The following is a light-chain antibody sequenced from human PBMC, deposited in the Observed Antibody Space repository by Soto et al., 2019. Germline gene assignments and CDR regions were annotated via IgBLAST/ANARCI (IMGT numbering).Light chain of an antibody. CDR2: DVS. CDR3: SSYTSSITYV. V-gene: IGLV2-14*01. J-gene: IGLJ1*01. Sequence: QSALTQPASVSGSPGQSITISCTGTSSDVGGYNYVSWYQQHPGKAPKLMIYDVSNRPSGVSNRFSGSKPGNTASLTISGLQAEDEADYYCSSYTSSITYVFGTGTKVTV. CDR1: SSDVGGYNY.